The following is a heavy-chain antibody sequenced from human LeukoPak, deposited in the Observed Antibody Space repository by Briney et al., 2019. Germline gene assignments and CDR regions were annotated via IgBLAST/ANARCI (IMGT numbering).Heavy chain of an antibody. D-gene: IGHD5-12*01. CDR3: ARGPSAYPKCFDY. Sequence: PPGGSLRLSCAASGFNFSSFVVHWVRQAPGKGLEWVAVIWYDGSNKYYADSVKGRFTISRDNSKNTLYLQMNSLRAEDTAVYYCARGPSAYPKCFDYWGQGTLVTVSS. CDR1: GFNFSSFV. V-gene: IGHV3-33*01. CDR2: IWYDGSNK. J-gene: IGHJ4*02.